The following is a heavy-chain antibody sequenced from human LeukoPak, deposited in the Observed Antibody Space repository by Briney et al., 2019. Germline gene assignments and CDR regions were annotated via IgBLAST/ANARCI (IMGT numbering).Heavy chain of an antibody. V-gene: IGHV3-21*01. J-gene: IGHJ6*03. CDR1: GVNFESYE. Sequence: PGGSLRLSCAVTGVNFESYEMNWVRQAPGKGLEWVSSTTSSGSYIYYADSVKGRFTISRDNAKNSLYLQLNSLRAEDTAVYYCARDPYSGSYSDYYYYYMDVWGKGTTVTVSS. D-gene: IGHD1-26*01. CDR3: ARDPYSGSYSDYYYYYMDV. CDR2: TTSSGSYI.